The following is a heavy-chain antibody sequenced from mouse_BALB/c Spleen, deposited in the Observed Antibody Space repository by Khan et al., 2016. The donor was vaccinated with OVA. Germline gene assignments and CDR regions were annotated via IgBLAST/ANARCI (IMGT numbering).Heavy chain of an antibody. J-gene: IGHJ2*01. D-gene: IGHD1-1*02. V-gene: IGHV1S132*01. CDR1: GYIFTNYW. CDR2: IYPGTDNT. Sequence: VQLQQSGAELVRPGASVKLSCKTSGYIFTNYWIHWVKQRSGQGLEWISRIYPGTDNTYYNEKLKDKAILTVDKSSSTAYIQLSSLESEDSAFYFCAREEALYYVEYWGQGTTLTVSS. CDR3: AREEALYYVEY.